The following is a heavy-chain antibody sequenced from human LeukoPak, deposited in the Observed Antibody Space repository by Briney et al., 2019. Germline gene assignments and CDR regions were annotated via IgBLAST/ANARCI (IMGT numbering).Heavy chain of an antibody. CDR2: IYYGGST. CDR1: GDSVSSYY. J-gene: IGHJ4*02. V-gene: IGHV4-59*02. D-gene: IGHD6-19*01. Sequence: SETLSLTCTVSGDSVSSYYWSWIRQPPGKGLRWIGYIYYGGSTNYNPSLKSRVTISVDSSKNQFSLRLTSVTAVDTALYCCARGSDSSGWRRFDYWGQGILVTVSS. CDR3: ARGSDSSGWRRFDY.